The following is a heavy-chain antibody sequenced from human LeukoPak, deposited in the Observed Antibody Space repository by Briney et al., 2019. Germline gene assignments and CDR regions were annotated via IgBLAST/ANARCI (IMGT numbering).Heavy chain of an antibody. Sequence: PSETLSLTCTVSGGSISSYYWSWIRQPPGKGLEWIGYIYYSGSTNYNPSLKSRVTISVDTSKNQFSLKLSSVTAADTAVYYCARDNPRLEAFDIWGQGTMVTVSS. CDR1: GGSISSYY. CDR2: IYYSGST. J-gene: IGHJ3*02. D-gene: IGHD1-14*01. V-gene: IGHV4-59*01. CDR3: ARDNPRLEAFDI.